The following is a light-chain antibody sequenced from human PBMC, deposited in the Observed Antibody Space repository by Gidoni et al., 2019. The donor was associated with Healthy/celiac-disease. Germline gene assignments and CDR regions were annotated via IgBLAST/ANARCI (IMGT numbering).Light chain of an antibody. V-gene: IGKV1-27*01. J-gene: IGKJ1*01. CDR1: QGISNY. CDR3: QKYNSAPRT. Sequence: DIQMTQSPSSLSASVGDRVTITCRASQGISNYLAWYQQKPGKVPKLLIYAASTLQSGVPSRFSGSGSGTDLTLTISSLKHEDVATYYCQKYNSAPRTFGQGTKVEIK. CDR2: AAS.